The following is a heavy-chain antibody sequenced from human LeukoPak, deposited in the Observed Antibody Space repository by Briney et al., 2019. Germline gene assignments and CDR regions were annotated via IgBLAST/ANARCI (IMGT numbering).Heavy chain of an antibody. CDR2: LSYDGNKE. Sequence: GRSLRLSCEASGFTFKSYGMAWVRQTPGKGPEWVAFLSYDGNKEFYADSVKGRFAISRDNAKNSLYLQMNSLRVEDTAVYYCARPIYSSGWDQFQHWGQGTLLSVSS. D-gene: IGHD6-19*01. CDR1: GFTFKSYG. J-gene: IGHJ1*01. CDR3: ARPIYSSGWDQFQH. V-gene: IGHV3-30*03.